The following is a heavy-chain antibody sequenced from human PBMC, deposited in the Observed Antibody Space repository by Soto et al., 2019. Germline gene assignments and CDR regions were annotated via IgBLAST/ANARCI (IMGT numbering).Heavy chain of an antibody. V-gene: IGHV1-2*02. Sequence: QVQLVQSGAEVKKPGASVKVSCKTSGYTFAAYYIHWIRQAPGQGLEWMGWSNPTSGGTVYAQNFQDRVTRTRDTSISTAYMELRRLNSDDTAVYYCARDPDYGDYWGYFFDSWGQGTPVTVSS. D-gene: IGHD4-17*01. CDR3: ARDPDYGDYWGYFFDS. CDR2: SNPTSGGT. J-gene: IGHJ4*02. CDR1: GYTFAAYY.